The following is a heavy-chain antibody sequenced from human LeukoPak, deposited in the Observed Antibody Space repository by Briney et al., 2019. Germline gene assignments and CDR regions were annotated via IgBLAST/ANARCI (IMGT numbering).Heavy chain of an antibody. D-gene: IGHD3-10*01. V-gene: IGHV3-9*01. CDR2: ISWNSGSI. CDR3: AKDVAGMVRGVIS. J-gene: IGHJ4*02. CDR1: GFTFDDYA. Sequence: GGSLRLSCAASGFTFDDYAMHWVRQAPGKGLEWVSGISWNSGSIGYADSVKGRFTISRDNAKNSLYLQMNSLRAEDTALYCCAKDVAGMVRGVISWGQGTLVTVSS.